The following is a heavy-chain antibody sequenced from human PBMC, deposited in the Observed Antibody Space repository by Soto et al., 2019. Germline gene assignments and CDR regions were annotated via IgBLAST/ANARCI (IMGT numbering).Heavy chain of an antibody. V-gene: IGHV1-69*13. CDR3: ATSYSGYDYHYYYGMDV. Sequence: SVKVSCKASGGTISSYAISWVRQAPGQGLEWMGGIISIFGTADYAQKFQGRVTITADESTSTAYMELSSLRSEDTAVYYCATSYSGYDYHYYYGMDVWGQGTTVTVSS. D-gene: IGHD5-12*01. J-gene: IGHJ6*02. CDR2: IISIFGTA. CDR1: GGTISSYA.